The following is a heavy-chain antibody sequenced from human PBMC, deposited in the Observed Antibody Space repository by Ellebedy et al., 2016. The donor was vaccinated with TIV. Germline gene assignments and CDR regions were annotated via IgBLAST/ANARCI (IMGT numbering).Heavy chain of an antibody. CDR1: GFTFSSYS. CDR2: ISSSSSTI. Sequence: GESLKTSXAASGFTFSSYSMHWVRQAPGKGLEWVSYISSSSSTIYYADSVKGRFTISRDNAKNSLYLQMNSLRDEDTAVYYCVAGRTRLTLGGDYWGQGTLVTVSS. V-gene: IGHV3-48*02. D-gene: IGHD5-12*01. J-gene: IGHJ4*02. CDR3: VAGRTRLTLGGDY.